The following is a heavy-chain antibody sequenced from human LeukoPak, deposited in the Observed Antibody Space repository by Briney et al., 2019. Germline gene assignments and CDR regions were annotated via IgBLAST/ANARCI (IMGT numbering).Heavy chain of an antibody. V-gene: IGHV1-18*01. Sequence: ASVQVSCKASGYNFNSYGIGWVRQAPRQGLEWMGWITDGNGNTNYAQKVQGRVTMTTDTSTSTAYMELRSLRSDDTAVYFCARDLARGYSYGYNAFDIWGQGTMVTVSS. J-gene: IGHJ3*02. CDR1: GYNFNSYG. D-gene: IGHD5-18*01. CDR2: ITDGNGNT. CDR3: ARDLARGYSYGYNAFDI.